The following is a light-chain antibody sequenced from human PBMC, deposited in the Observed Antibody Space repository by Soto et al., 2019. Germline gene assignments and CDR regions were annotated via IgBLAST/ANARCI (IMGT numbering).Light chain of an antibody. CDR2: DAS. CDR3: QQYDNLPSIT. V-gene: IGKV1-33*01. Sequence: DIQMTQSPSSLSASVGDRVTITCQASQDISNYLNWYQQKPGKAPKLLIYDASNLETGVPSRFXASGSGTDFTFTISSLQPEDIATYYCQQYDNLPSITFGQGTLLEIK. J-gene: IGKJ5*01. CDR1: QDISNY.